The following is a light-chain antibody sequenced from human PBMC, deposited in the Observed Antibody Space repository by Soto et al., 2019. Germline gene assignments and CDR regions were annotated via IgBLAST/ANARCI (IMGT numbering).Light chain of an antibody. Sequence: QSALTQPPPVAGYPGHSITISCTGTSSDVGGYNYVSWYQHHTGKVPKVIIFEVNNLPSGISDLFSVSKSGNTASLIISGLLAEDDADYYCASYTTRGTLVFGGGTKVTVL. CDR2: EVN. CDR3: ASYTTRGTLV. CDR1: SSDVGGYNY. J-gene: IGLJ3*02. V-gene: IGLV2-14*01.